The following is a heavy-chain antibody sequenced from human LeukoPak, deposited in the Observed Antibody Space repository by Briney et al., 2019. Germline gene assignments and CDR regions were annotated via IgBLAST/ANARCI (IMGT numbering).Heavy chain of an antibody. CDR3: ARPKVGATLRVYFQH. CDR2: INPNSGGT. Sequence: GASVKVSCKASGYTFTGYYMHWVRQAPGQGLEWMGWINPNSGGTNYAQKFQGRVTMTRDTSISTAYMELSRLRSDDTAVYYCARPKVGATLRVYFQHWGQGTLVTVSS. CDR1: GYTFTGYY. V-gene: IGHV1-2*02. J-gene: IGHJ1*01. D-gene: IGHD1-26*01.